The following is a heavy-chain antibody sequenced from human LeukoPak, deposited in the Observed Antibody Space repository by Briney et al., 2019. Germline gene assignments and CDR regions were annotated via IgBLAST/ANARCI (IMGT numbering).Heavy chain of an antibody. V-gene: IGHV1-8*03. CDR2: MNPNSGNT. CDR3: ARGKPTWWNVIFDAFDI. CDR1: GYTFTSYD. Sequence: ASVKVSCKASGYTFTSYDINWVRQATGQGLEWMGWMNPNSGNTGYAQKFQGRVTITRNTSISTAYMELSSLRSEDTAVYYCARGKPTWWNVIFDAFDIWGQGTMVTVSS. J-gene: IGHJ3*02. D-gene: IGHD3-9*01.